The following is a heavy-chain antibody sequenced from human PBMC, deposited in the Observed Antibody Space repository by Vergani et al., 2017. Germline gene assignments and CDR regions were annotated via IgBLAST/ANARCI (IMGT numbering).Heavy chain of an antibody. CDR1: EYSFGNYW. J-gene: IGHJ4*02. Sequence: EVELVQSGPEMRKPGESLKISCKGSEYSFGNYWIVWVRQMPGKGLEWMGIIYPAYSDTRYSPSFQGQVTISADKSISTAFLQWDSLKASDTALYYCARHTTYTDSWGQGTLVTVSS. V-gene: IGHV5-51*01. CDR3: ARHTTYTDS. CDR2: IYPAYSDT. D-gene: IGHD1-1*01.